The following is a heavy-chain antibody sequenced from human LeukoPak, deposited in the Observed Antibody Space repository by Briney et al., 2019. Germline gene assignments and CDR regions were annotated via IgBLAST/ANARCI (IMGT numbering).Heavy chain of an antibody. CDR3: ARSVTTPDI. D-gene: IGHD4-17*01. Sequence: SETLSLTCTVSGYSISSGYYWGWIRQPPGKGLEWIGYIYYSGSTYYNPSLKSRVTISVDTSKNQFSLKLSSVTAADTAVYYCARSVTTPDIWGQGTMVTVSS. CDR2: IYYSGST. CDR1: GYSISSGYY. V-gene: IGHV4-38-2*02. J-gene: IGHJ3*02.